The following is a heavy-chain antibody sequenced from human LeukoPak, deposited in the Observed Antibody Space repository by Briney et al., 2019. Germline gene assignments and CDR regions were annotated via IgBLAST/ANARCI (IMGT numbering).Heavy chain of an antibody. Sequence: GGSLRLSCAASGFTFSNYAMNWVRQAPGKGLEWVSTITYSGGNIYYADSVKGRFTVSRDNSRNTLYLQMSSLRAEDSAMYYCAKVRDTRDWYKDAFDLWGQGTRVTVSS. D-gene: IGHD6-19*01. V-gene: IGHV3-23*01. CDR2: ITYSGGNI. CDR1: GFTFSNYA. J-gene: IGHJ3*01. CDR3: AKVRDTRDWYKDAFDL.